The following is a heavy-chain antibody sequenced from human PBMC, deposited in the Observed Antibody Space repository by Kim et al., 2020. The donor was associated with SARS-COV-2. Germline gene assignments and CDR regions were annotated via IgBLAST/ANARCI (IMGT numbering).Heavy chain of an antibody. D-gene: IGHD1-26*01. V-gene: IGHV3-9*01. Sequence: GGSLRLSCAASGFTFDDYAMHWVRQAPGKGLEWVSGISWNSGSIGYADAVKGRFTISRDNAKNSLYLQMNSLRAEDTALYYCAIDADSGSYYYYYGMDVWGQGTTVTVSS. CDR1: GFTFDDYA. CDR3: AIDADSGSYYYYYGMDV. J-gene: IGHJ6*02. CDR2: ISWNSGSI.